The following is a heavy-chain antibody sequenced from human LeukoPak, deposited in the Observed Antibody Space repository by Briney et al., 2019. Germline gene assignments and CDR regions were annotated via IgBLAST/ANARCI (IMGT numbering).Heavy chain of an antibody. J-gene: IGHJ3*02. CDR3: ARDRQVDPPVAFDI. Sequence: SVTVSCTASGGTFSSYAISWVRQAPGQGLEWMGGIIPIFGTANYAQKFQGRVTITADKPTSTAYMELSSLRSEDTAVYYCARDRQVDPPVAFDIWGQGTMVTVSS. CDR2: IIPIFGTA. V-gene: IGHV1-69*06. CDR1: GGTFSSYA. D-gene: IGHD1-26*01.